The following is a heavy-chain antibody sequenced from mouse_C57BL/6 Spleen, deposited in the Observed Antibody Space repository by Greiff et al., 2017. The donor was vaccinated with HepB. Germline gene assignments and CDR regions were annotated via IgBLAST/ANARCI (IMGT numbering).Heavy chain of an antibody. CDR1: GYAFSSYW. CDR2: IYPGDGDT. V-gene: IGHV1-80*01. D-gene: IGHD2-4*01. CDR3: ARRGDYPYYYAMDY. Sequence: QVQLKESGAELVKPGASVKISCKASGYAFSSYWMNWVKQRPGKGLEWIGQIYPGDGDTNYNGKFKGKATLTADKSSSTAYMQLSSLTSEDSAVYFCARRGDYPYYYAMDYWGQGTSVTVSS. J-gene: IGHJ4*01.